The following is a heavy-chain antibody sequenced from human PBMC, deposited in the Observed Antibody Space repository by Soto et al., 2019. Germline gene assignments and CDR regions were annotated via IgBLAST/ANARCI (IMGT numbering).Heavy chain of an antibody. CDR2: ISSSGSTI. CDR3: ARDESGYDYLFFDY. Sequence: GGSLRLSCAASGFTFSDYYMSWIRQAPGKGLEWVSYISSSGSTIYYADTVKGRFTISRDNAKNSLYLQMNSLRAEDTAVYYCARDESGYDYLFFDYWGQGTLVTVSS. J-gene: IGHJ4*02. D-gene: IGHD5-12*01. CDR1: GFTFSDYY. V-gene: IGHV3-11*01.